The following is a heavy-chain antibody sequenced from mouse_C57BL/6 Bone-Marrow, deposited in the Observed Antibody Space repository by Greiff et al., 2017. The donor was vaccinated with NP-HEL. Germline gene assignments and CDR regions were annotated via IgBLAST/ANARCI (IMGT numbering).Heavy chain of an antibody. V-gene: IGHV1-76*01. Sequence: QVHVKQSGAELVRPGASVKLSCKASGYTFTDYYINWVKQRPGQGLEWIARIYPGSGNTYYNEKFKGKATLTAEKSSSTAYMQLSSLTSGDSAVSFCVRGGNYDYAMDYWGQGTSVTVSS. CDR2: IYPGSGNT. CDR3: VRGGNYDYAMDY. D-gene: IGHD2-1*01. J-gene: IGHJ4*01. CDR1: GYTFTDYY.